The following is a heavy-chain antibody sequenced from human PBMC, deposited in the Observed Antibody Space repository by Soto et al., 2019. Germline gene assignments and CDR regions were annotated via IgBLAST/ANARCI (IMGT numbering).Heavy chain of an antibody. CDR3: ARGRYGDY. CDR2: ISAHNGNT. D-gene: IGHD1-1*01. J-gene: IGHJ4*02. CDR1: GYDFTTYG. V-gene: IGHV1-18*01. Sequence: QVHLVQSGAEVKKPGASVKVSCKGSGYDFTTYGITWVRQAPGQGLEWMAWISAHNGNTDYAKKLQGRVTVTRDTSTSTAYMELRSLRSDDTDVYYCARGRYGDYWGQGALVTVSS.